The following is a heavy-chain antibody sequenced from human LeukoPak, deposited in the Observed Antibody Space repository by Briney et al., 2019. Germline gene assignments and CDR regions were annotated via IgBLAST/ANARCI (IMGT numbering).Heavy chain of an antibody. J-gene: IGHJ4*02. Sequence: GGSLRLSCAASGFTFSSYGMSWVRQAPGKGLGWVLAISGSGGSTYYADSVKGRFTISRDNSKNTLYLQMNSLRAEDTAVYYCARDDGSGSYYNLLGYWGQGTLVTVSS. V-gene: IGHV3-23*01. CDR2: ISGSGGST. D-gene: IGHD3-10*01. CDR3: ARDDGSGSYYNLLGY. CDR1: GFTFSSYG.